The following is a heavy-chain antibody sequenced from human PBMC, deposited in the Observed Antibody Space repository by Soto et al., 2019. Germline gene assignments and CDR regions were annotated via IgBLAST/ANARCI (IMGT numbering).Heavy chain of an antibody. CDR2: INPKNGGT. CDR1: GYSFPDFY. V-gene: IGHV1-2*02. CDR3: ARPTSGSGDY. D-gene: IGHD1-26*01. J-gene: IGHJ4*02. Sequence: QVHLVQSGAEVKKPGASVKVSCKTSGYSFPDFYIHLVRQAPGQGLEWMGWINPKNGGTNFARKFQGRVTMTRDTSISTIYMEVSSLESDDTAVYYCARPTSGSGDYWGQGTLVTVSS.